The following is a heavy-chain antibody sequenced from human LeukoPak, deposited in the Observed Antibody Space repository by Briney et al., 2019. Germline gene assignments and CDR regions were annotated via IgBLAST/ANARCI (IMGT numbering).Heavy chain of an antibody. D-gene: IGHD4-17*01. V-gene: IGHV3-23*01. J-gene: IGHJ3*02. CDR3: GKDPNGDYIGAFDM. CDR1: GFTFSDYA. Sequence: GGSLRLSCAASGFTFSDYAMIWVRQAPGKGLGWVSAISGSGGTTYYADSVKGRFTISRDNSKNSLFLQVNSLRAEDTAVYYCGKDPNGDYIGAFDMWGQGTMVTVSS. CDR2: ISGSGGTT.